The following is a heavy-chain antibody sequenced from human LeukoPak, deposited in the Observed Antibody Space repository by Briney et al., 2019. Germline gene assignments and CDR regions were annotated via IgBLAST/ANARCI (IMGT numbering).Heavy chain of an antibody. D-gene: IGHD6-19*01. CDR2: INHSGST. CDR1: GGSFSGYY. CDR3: ARARAVAGTMDY. V-gene: IGHV4-34*01. J-gene: IGHJ4*02. Sequence: SETLSLTCAVYGGSFSGYYWSWIRQPPGKGLEWIGEINHSGSTNYNPSLKSRVTIAVDTSKNQFSLKLSSVTPADTAVYYCARARAVAGTMDYWGQGTLVTVSS.